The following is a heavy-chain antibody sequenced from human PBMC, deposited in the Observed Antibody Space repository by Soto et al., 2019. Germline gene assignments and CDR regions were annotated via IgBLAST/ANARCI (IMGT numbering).Heavy chain of an antibody. CDR1: GYTFTSYG. J-gene: IGHJ4*02. D-gene: IGHD2-15*01. V-gene: IGHV1-18*01. CDR2: ISAYNGNT. CDR3: ASYCSGGSCYSFLY. Sequence: QVPLVQSGAEVKKPGASVKVSCKASGYTFTSYGISWVRQAPGQGLEWMGWISAYNGNTNYAQKLQGRVTMTTDTSTSTAYMELRSLRADDTAVYSCASYCSGGSCYSFLYWGQGTLVTVSS.